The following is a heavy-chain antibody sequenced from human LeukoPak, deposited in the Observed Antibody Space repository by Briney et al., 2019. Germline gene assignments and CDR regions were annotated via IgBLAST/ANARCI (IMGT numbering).Heavy chain of an antibody. CDR1: GFTFSSYS. D-gene: IGHD3-22*01. CDR3: ARVKSGYYDSSGYLDY. Sequence: GGSLRLSCAASGFTFSSYSMNWVRQAPGKGLEWVSSISSSSSYIYYADSVKGRFTISRDNAKNSLYLQMNSLRAEDTAVYYCARVKSGYYDSSGYLDYWGQGTLVTVSS. CDR2: ISSSSSYI. V-gene: IGHV3-21*01. J-gene: IGHJ4*02.